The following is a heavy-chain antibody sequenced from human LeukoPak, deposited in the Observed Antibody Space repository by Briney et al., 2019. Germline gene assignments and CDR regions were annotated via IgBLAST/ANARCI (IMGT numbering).Heavy chain of an antibody. Sequence: SETLSLTCTVSGGSISSSSYYWGWIRQPPGNGLEWIGSIYYSGSTYYNPSLKSRVTISVDTSKNQFSLKLSSVTAADTAVYYCARRPRDSSSWYPFDYWGQGTLVTVSS. J-gene: IGHJ4*02. CDR1: GGSISSSSYY. V-gene: IGHV4-39*01. CDR2: IYYSGST. CDR3: ARRPRDSSSWYPFDY. D-gene: IGHD6-13*01.